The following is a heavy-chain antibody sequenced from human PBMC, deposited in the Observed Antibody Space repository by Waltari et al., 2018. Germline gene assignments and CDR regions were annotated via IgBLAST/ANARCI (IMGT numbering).Heavy chain of an antibody. CDR3: ATRPWFGSNDAFDI. J-gene: IGHJ3*02. D-gene: IGHD3-10*01. CDR1: GYTLTELQ. Sequence: QVQLVQSGAEVKKPGAAVKVSCKVSGYTLTELQMHVFRQAPGKGLEWMGGFDPEDGETIYEQKFQGRVTMTEDTSTDTAYMELSSLRSEDTAVYYCATRPWFGSNDAFDIWGQGTMVTVSS. CDR2: FDPEDGET. V-gene: IGHV1-24*01.